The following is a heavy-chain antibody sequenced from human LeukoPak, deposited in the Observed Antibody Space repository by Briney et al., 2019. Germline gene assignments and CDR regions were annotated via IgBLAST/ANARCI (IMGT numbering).Heavy chain of an antibody. J-gene: IGHJ4*02. Sequence: GGSLRLSCAASGFTFSSYSMNRVRQAPGKGLEWVSSISSSSSYIYYADSVKGRFTISRDNAKNSLYLQMNSLRAEDTAVYYCARDGYNSGLFDYWGQGTLVTVS. CDR1: GFTFSSYS. V-gene: IGHV3-21*01. CDR3: ARDGYNSGLFDY. D-gene: IGHD5-24*01. CDR2: ISSSSSYI.